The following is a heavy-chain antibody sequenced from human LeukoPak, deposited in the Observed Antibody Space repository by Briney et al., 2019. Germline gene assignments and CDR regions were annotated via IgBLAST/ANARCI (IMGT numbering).Heavy chain of an antibody. J-gene: IGHJ5*02. V-gene: IGHV3-74*01. CDR1: GFTFSSYW. CDR2: INSDGSST. Sequence: PGGSLRLSCAASGFTFSSYWMHWVRQAPGKGLVWVSRINSDGSSTTYADSVKGRFTISRDNAKNTLYLQMNSLRAEDTAVYYCASSEGGNRNYDQWGQGTLVTVSS. D-gene: IGHD1-14*01. CDR3: ASSEGGNRNYDQ.